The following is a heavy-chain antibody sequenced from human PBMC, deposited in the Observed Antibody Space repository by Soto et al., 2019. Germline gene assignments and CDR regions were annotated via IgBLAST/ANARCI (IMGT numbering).Heavy chain of an antibody. D-gene: IGHD3-3*01. J-gene: IGHJ5*02. CDR1: GGPFSTYT. Sequence: QVQLVQSGAEVKKPGSSVKVSCKTFGGPFSTYTLNWVRQAPGQGLEWMGGIIPALGEATYAQKFQGRVTITADKSSNTAYMDLSSLRSEDTAVYYCARASFWSGYRNNRFHTWGQGTLVTVSS. CDR3: ARASFWSGYRNNRFHT. V-gene: IGHV1-69*06. CDR2: IIPALGEA.